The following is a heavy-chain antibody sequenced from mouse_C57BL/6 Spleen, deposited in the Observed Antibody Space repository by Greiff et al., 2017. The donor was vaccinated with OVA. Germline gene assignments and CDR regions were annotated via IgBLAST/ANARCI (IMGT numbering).Heavy chain of an antibody. J-gene: IGHJ3*01. CDR2: ISGGGGNT. CDR1: GFTFSSYT. CDR3: ARHEDSSGYWFAY. D-gene: IGHD3-2*02. Sequence: EVQVVESGGGLVKPGGSLKLSCAASGFTFSSYTMSWVRQTPEKRLEWVATISGGGGNTYYPDSVKGRFTISRDNAKNTLYLQMSSLRSEDTALYYCARHEDSSGYWFAYWGQGTLVTVSA. V-gene: IGHV5-9*01.